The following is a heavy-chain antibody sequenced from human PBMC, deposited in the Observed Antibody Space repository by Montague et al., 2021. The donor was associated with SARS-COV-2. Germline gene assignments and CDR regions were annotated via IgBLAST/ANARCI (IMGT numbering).Heavy chain of an antibody. Sequence: SETLSLTCTVSGGSISTSNWWSWVRPPPGKGLGWIGEIYNSGNNNYNSSVRRRATISLDKSKNQFSLKLSSVTAADTAVYYCARAMVVVTRDAFDIWGRGTKVIVSS. D-gene: IGHD3-22*01. CDR2: IYNSGNN. J-gene: IGHJ3*02. V-gene: IGHV4-4*02. CDR1: GGSISTSNW. CDR3: ARAMVVVTRDAFDI.